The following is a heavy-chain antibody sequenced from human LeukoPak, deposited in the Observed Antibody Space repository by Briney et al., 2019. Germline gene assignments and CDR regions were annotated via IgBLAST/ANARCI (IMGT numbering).Heavy chain of an antibody. CDR1: GFTFSNAW. Sequence: GGSLRLSCAASGFTFSNAWMSWVRQAPGKGLEWVSAISGSGGSTYYADSVKGRFTISRDNSKNTLYLQMNSLRAEDTALYYCAKTGGIAAAHWGQGTLVTVSS. D-gene: IGHD6-13*01. CDR2: ISGSGGST. V-gene: IGHV3-23*01. J-gene: IGHJ4*02. CDR3: AKTGGIAAAH.